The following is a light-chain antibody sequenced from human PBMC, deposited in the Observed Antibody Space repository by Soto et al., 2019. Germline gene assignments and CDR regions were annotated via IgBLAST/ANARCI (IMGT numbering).Light chain of an antibody. CDR2: GVT. CDR3: SSYTSYTTLWV. J-gene: IGLJ3*02. V-gene: IGLV2-14*01. CDR1: DSDIGNYNY. Sequence: QSALTQPASVSGSPGQSITISCTGTDSDIGNYNYVSWYQQHTGKAPKLMIYGVTNRPSGVSDRFSGSKSGNAASLTISGLQAEDEADYYCSSYTSYTTLWVFGGGTKLTVL.